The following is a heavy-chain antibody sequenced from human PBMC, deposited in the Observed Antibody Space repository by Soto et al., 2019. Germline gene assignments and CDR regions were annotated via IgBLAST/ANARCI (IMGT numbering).Heavy chain of an antibody. V-gene: IGHV3-23*01. CDR3: AKNLFCILSGYPYYYLD. D-gene: IGHD3-9*01. CDR1: GFTFSSYA. J-gene: IGHJ4*02. Sequence: GGSLRLSCAASGFTFSSYAMSWVRQAPGKGLEWVSAISGSGGSTYYADSVKGRFTISRDNSKNTLYLQMNSLRAEDTAVYYCAKNLFCILSGYPYYYLDWGQGTLVTV. CDR2: ISGSGGST.